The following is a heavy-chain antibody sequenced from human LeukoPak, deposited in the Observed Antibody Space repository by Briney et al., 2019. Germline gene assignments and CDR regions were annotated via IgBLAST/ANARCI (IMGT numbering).Heavy chain of an antibody. V-gene: IGHV3-23*01. CDR1: GLTFSNYA. CDR3: AKRRTTVITMDYFDY. J-gene: IGHJ4*02. Sequence: TGVSLRLSCAASGLTFSNYATSWVRQAPGKGLEWVSGISGGTGTPFYADSVKGRFTISRDNSKNTLYLQMSSLRGEDTAVYFCAKRRTTVITMDYFDYWGQGTLVTVSS. CDR2: ISGGTGTP. D-gene: IGHD4-17*01.